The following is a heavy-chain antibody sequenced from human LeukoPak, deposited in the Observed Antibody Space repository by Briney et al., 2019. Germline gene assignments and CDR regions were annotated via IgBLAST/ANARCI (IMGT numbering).Heavy chain of an antibody. V-gene: IGHV4-59*01. D-gene: IGHD5-12*01. CDR2: VYYTGST. J-gene: IGHJ4*02. CDR3: ARATYSGYDTYYFDY. CDR1: GGSISSYY. Sequence: SETLSLTCTVSGGSISSYYWSWVRQPPGKGLEWIGFVYYTGSTNYSPSLKSRVTISVDTSKNQFSLKLRSVTAADTAVYYCARATYSGYDTYYFDYWGQGTLVTVSS.